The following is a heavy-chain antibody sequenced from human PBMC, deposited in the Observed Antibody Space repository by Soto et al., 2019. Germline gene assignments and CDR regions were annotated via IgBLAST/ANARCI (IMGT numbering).Heavy chain of an antibody. D-gene: IGHD6-19*01. CDR1: GGSISSYY. CDR3: ARVSSGWSYYYYGMDV. V-gene: IGHV4-59*01. J-gene: IGHJ6*02. Sequence: SSETLSLTCTVSGGSISSYYWSWIRQPPGKGLEWIGYIYYSGSTNYNPSLKSRVTISVDTSKNQFSLKLSSVTAADTAVYYCARVSSGWSYYYYGMDVWGQGTTVTVSS. CDR2: IYYSGST.